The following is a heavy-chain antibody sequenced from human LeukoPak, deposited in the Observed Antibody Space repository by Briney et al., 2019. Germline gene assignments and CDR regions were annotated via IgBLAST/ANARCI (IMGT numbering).Heavy chain of an antibody. CDR2: IYYSGST. D-gene: IGHD2-2*01. CDR3: ARGGYWSTTTCHPERWFDP. Sequence: SETLSLTCTASGGSVRSRNHDWGWIRQPPGKGLEWIGSIYYSGSTSSNPSLKSRVTISVDTSKNQVSLKLSSVTAADTAVYYCARGGYWSTTTCHPERWFDPWGQGTLVTVSS. J-gene: IGHJ5*02. V-gene: IGHV4-39*01. CDR1: GGSVRSRNHD.